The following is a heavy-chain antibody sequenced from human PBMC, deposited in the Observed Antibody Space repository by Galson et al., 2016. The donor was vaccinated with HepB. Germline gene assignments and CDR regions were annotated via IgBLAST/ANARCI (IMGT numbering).Heavy chain of an antibody. J-gene: IGHJ4*02. CDR1: GFSLSTSGMC. CDR3: ARSVGMIFGPFDY. V-gene: IGHV2-70*11. D-gene: IGHD3/OR15-3a*01. Sequence: ALVEPTQTLTLTCTFSGFSLSTSGMCVSWIRHAPGKALEWLGRIDWDDDKNYTTSLKTRLTISKDTSKNQVVLTMNNMDPVDTATYFCARSVGMIFGPFDYWGQGTLVTVSS. CDR2: IDWDDDK.